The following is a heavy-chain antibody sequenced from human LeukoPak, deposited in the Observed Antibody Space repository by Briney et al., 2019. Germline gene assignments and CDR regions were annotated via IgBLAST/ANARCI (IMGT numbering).Heavy chain of an antibody. V-gene: IGHV3-23*01. J-gene: IGHJ4*02. CDR3: ARDVNGGY. CDR1: GFTYSSYA. Sequence: GGSLRLSCAASGFTYSSYAMTWVRQSPGKGLEWVSTLSGSGNSRYYADSVQGRFTTSRDNFKNTLYLQMNSLRVEDTAVYYCARDVNGGYWGQRTLVTVSS. CDR2: LSGSGNSR. D-gene: IGHD2-8*01.